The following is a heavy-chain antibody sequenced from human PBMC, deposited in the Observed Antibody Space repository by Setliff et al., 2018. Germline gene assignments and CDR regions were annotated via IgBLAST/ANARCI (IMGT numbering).Heavy chain of an antibody. J-gene: IGHJ5*02. Sequence: SETLSLTCTVSGYSISSGYYWGWIRQPPGKGLEWIGNMYHSGSVYYNPSLKSRVTISVDTSKNQFSLKVTSVTAADTAVYYCAREGHGSGLNWFDPWGQGTLVTVSS. CDR3: AREGHGSGLNWFDP. D-gene: IGHD3-10*01. V-gene: IGHV4-38-2*02. CDR1: GYSISSGYY. CDR2: MYHSGSV.